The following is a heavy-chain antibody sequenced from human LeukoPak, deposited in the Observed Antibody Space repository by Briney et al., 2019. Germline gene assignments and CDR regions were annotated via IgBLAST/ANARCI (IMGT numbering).Heavy chain of an antibody. CDR2: IYYSGST. V-gene: IGHV4-39*07. Sequence: SETLSLTCTVSGGSISSSSYYWGWIRQPPGKGLEWIGSIYYSGSTYYNPSLKSRVTISLDKSKNQFSLNLSSVTAADTAVYYCAREEGTGYHYYMDVWGKGTTVTVSS. CDR1: GGSISSSSYY. CDR3: AREEGTGYHYYMDV. J-gene: IGHJ6*03. D-gene: IGHD1-1*01.